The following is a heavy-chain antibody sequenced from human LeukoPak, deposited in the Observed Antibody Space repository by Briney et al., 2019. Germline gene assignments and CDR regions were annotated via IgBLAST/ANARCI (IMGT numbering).Heavy chain of an antibody. CDR3: ARGYSSPYYYFDY. CDR2: INPNSGDT. V-gene: IGHV1-2*02. D-gene: IGHD3-22*01. Sequence: ASVKVSCKSSGYTFIGYYLHWVRQAPGQGLEWMGWINPNSGDTNYAQKFQGRVTMTRDTSISTGYLELSRLRSDDTAVFYCARGYSSPYYYFDYWGQGTLVTVSS. CDR1: GYTFIGYY. J-gene: IGHJ4*02.